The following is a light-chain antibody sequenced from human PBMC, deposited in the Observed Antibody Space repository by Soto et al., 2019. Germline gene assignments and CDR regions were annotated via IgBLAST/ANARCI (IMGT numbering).Light chain of an antibody. CDR3: SPYAGSGIPVA. CDR2: DVT. V-gene: IGLV2-8*01. CDR1: SSDVGGYNF. Sequence: QSVLTQPPSASGSPGQSVTISCTGASSDVGGYNFVSWYQHHPGKAPRLMIYDVTQRPSGVPDRFSGSKSGNTASLTVSGLEVEDEAYYYCSPYAGSGIPVAFGGGTDVTVL. J-gene: IGLJ2*01.